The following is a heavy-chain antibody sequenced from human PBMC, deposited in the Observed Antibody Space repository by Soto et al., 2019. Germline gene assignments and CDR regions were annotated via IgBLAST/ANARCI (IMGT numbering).Heavy chain of an antibody. CDR2: TYYRSRWYI. V-gene: IGHV6-1*01. CDR1: GDSVSSSSVA. J-gene: IGHJ6*02. Sequence: SQTLSLTCVISGDSVSSSSVAWNWVRQSPSRGLEWLGRTYYRSRWYIDFAVSGRGRIVINADTSKNQFSLQLNSVTPEDTAVYFCARSEEDSDYYYYGLDVWGQGTTVTVSS. D-gene: IGHD2-15*01. CDR3: ARSEEDSDYYYYGLDV.